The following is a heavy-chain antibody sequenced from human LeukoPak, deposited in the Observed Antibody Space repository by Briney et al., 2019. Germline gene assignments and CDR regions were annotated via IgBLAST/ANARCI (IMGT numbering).Heavy chain of an antibody. J-gene: IGHJ4*02. V-gene: IGHV4-61*01. Sequence: SETLSLTCTVSGGSVSSGSYYWSWIRQPPGKGLEWIGYIYYSGSTNYNPSLKSRVTISVDTSKNQFSLKLSSVTAADTAVYCCARSARLDCWGQGTLVTVSS. CDR1: GGSVSSGSYY. D-gene: IGHD6-25*01. CDR2: IYYSGST. CDR3: ARSARLDC.